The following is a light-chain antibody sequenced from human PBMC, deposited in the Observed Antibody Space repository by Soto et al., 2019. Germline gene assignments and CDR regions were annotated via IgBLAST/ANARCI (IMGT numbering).Light chain of an antibody. CDR2: AAS. CDR3: QQSYRTPPT. CDR1: QSISTH. V-gene: IGKV1-39*01. Sequence: DIQMTQSPSYLSASLGARVTITCRASQSISTHLNWYQQKSGRAPSLLMHAASSLDRGVPSRFSGRGFGTDFTLTISSLQPEDFATYYCQQSYRTPPTFGQGTKVDIK. J-gene: IGKJ1*01.